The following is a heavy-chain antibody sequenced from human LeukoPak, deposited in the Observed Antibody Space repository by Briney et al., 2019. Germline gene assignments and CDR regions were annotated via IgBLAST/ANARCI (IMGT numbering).Heavy chain of an antibody. V-gene: IGHV1-46*01. Sequence: GASVKVSCKASGYTFTNYYVHWVRQAPGQGLEWMGMINPTGESTTYAQMFQGRLTVTRDTSTSTVCMELSSLKSEDTAVYYCTSPAGSTPHYFDYWGQGSLLTVSS. CDR3: TSPAGSTPHYFDY. D-gene: IGHD6-25*01. CDR2: INPTGEST. CDR1: GYTFTNYY. J-gene: IGHJ4*02.